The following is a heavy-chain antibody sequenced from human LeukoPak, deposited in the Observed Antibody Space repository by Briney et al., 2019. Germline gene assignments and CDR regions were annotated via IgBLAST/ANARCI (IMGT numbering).Heavy chain of an antibody. CDR2: ISYSGTT. D-gene: IGHD3-10*01. V-gene: IGHV4-61*01. J-gene: IGHJ4*02. CDR1: GGSVNSGTYY. CDR3: ARGGVIMNY. Sequence: SETLSLTCPVSGGSVNSGTYYWSWIRQPPGKGLAWTGYISYSGTTNYNPSLKSRVTISLDTSKNQFSLQLNSVTAADTAVYYCARGGVIMNYWGQGTLVTVSS.